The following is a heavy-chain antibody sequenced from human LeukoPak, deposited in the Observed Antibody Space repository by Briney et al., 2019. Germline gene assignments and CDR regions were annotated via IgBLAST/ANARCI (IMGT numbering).Heavy chain of an antibody. V-gene: IGHV4-34*01. Sequence: PSETLSLTRALYGGPLSGYYWSWIRHPPGKGLEWIGEINHRGRTNYNPSLKSRVTISVDTSKSQFSLNLSSVTAADTAVYYCARVGLVRRFDYWGQGILVTVSS. D-gene: IGHD3-10*01. CDR3: ARVGLVRRFDY. CDR2: INHRGRT. J-gene: IGHJ4*02. CDR1: GGPLSGYY.